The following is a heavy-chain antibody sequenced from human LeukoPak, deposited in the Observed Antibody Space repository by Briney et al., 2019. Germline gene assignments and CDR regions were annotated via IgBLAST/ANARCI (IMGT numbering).Heavy chain of an antibody. Sequence: TGGSLRLSCAASGFTFSIYGIHWVRQAPGKGLEWVAVISYDGSNKYYADSVKGRFTISRDNSKNTLYLQMNSLRAEDTAVYYCARVVAYYYDSSGYPYYMDVWGKGTTVTISS. CDR2: ISYDGSNK. V-gene: IGHV3-30*03. CDR3: ARVVAYYYDSSGYPYYMDV. J-gene: IGHJ6*03. CDR1: GFTFSIYG. D-gene: IGHD3-22*01.